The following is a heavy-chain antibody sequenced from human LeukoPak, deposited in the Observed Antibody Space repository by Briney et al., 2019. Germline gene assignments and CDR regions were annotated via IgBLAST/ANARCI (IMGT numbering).Heavy chain of an antibody. D-gene: IGHD5-24*01. Sequence: SETLCLTCIVSGGSISNYYWRWIRQPAGKGLEWIGRIYTSASTNYNPSLKSRVTLSLDASKNQFSLRLSSLTAADTAVYYCARGRYCSATICSGGDAFDIWGQGTVVTVSS. CDR3: ARGRYCSATICSGGDAFDI. CDR2: IYTSAST. CDR1: GGSISNYY. V-gene: IGHV4-4*07. J-gene: IGHJ3*02.